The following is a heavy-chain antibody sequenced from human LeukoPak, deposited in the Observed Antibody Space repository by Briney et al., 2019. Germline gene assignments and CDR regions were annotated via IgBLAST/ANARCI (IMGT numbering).Heavy chain of an antibody. Sequence: GGSLRLSYAASGFTFSSYWMSWVRQAPGKGLEWVANIKQDGSEKYYVDSVKGRFTISRDNAKNSLYLQMNSLRAEDTAVYYCAREMGYYYYGMDVWGQGTTVTVSS. CDR1: GFTFSSYW. CDR3: AREMGYYYYGMDV. V-gene: IGHV3-7*01. CDR2: IKQDGSEK. J-gene: IGHJ6*02. D-gene: IGHD2-8*01.